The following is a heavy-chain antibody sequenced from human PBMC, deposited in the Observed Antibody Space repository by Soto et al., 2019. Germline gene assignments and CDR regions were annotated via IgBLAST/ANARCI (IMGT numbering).Heavy chain of an antibody. CDR2: INHSGST. CDR1: GGSFSGFY. CDR3: ARCRRGFVDWRPTGGHYGMDA. D-gene: IGHD3-3*01. J-gene: IGHJ6*02. Sequence: QVQLQQWGAGLLKPSETLSLTCAVYGGSFSGFYWSWIRQPPGQGLEWIGEINHSGSTNHNPSLKSQVTIAVDTSKNQFSLKLHSTTDADTAVYYCARCRRGFVDWRPTGGHYGMDAWGQGTTVTVSS. V-gene: IGHV4-34*01.